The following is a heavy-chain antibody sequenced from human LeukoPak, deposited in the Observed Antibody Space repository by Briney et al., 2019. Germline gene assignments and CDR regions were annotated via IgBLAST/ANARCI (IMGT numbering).Heavy chain of an antibody. CDR2: IAYSGIT. V-gene: IGHV4-59*11. D-gene: IGHD6-13*01. J-gene: IGHJ5*02. CDR3: ARDVVTSSTGSWFDP. Sequence: SETLSLTCTVSGDSIRSHYLSWIRQPPGKGLEWIGYIAYSGITNYNPSLKSLLTLLVDTSKNQFSLRLSSVTAADTAVYYCARDVVTSSTGSWFDPWGQGTLVTVSS. CDR1: GDSIRSHY.